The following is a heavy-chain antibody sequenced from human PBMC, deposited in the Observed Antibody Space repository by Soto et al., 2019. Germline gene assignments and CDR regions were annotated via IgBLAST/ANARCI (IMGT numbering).Heavy chain of an antibody. V-gene: IGHV1-69*12. J-gene: IGHJ4*02. Sequence: QVQLVQSGAEVKKPGSSVKVSCKASGGTFSNYAISWVRQAPGQGLEWMGGIIPIFGTTNYAQRFQGRVTITADQPTSTAYLELTSLRSEDTAVYYFSRISTSCSNDHFDYWGQGTLVTVSS. CDR2: IIPIFGTT. CDR3: SRISTSCSNDHFDY. CDR1: GGTFSNYA. D-gene: IGHD2-2*01.